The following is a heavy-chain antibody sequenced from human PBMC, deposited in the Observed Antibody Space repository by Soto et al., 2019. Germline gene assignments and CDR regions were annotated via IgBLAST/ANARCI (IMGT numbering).Heavy chain of an antibody. J-gene: IGHJ3*02. CDR2: ISGSGGST. CDR3: AKGTGYNWNPGRFIGAFDI. CDR1: GFTFSSYA. Sequence: GGSLRLSCAASGFTFSSYAMSWVRQAPGKGLEWVSAISGSGGSTYYADSVKGRFTISRDNSKNTLYLQMNSLRAEDTAVYYCAKGTGYNWNPGRFIGAFDIWGQGTMVTVSS. D-gene: IGHD1-20*01. V-gene: IGHV3-23*01.